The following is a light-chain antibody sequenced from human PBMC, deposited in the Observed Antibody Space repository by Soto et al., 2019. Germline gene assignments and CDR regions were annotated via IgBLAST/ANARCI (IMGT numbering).Light chain of an antibody. CDR2: AAS. Sequence: DIQMTQSPSSLSASVGDRVTITCRASQSISSYLNWYQQKPGKAPKLLIYAASNLQSGVPSRFSGSGSGTDFPLTISSLQPEDFATYYCQQSYSSPRTFGGGTKVEIK. J-gene: IGKJ4*01. V-gene: IGKV1-39*01. CDR1: QSISSY. CDR3: QQSYSSPRT.